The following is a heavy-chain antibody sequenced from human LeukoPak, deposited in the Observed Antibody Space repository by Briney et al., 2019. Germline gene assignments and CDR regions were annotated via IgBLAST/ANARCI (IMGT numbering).Heavy chain of an antibody. CDR1: GFTFRSYA. D-gene: IGHD3-3*01. V-gene: IGHV3-23*01. J-gene: IGHJ5*02. CDR3: VREVSAWPKNWFDP. CDR2: ISDSGDGT. Sequence: GGSLRLSCTGSGFTFRSYAMSWVRQSPVKGLEWVSAISDSGDGTYYADSVKARFTISRDNSKNTVYLEMSSLRAEDTAVYYCVREVSAWPKNWFDPWGQGTLVTVSS.